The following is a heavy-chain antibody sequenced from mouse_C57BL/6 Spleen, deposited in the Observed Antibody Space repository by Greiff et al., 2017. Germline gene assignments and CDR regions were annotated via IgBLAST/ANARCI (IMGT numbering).Heavy chain of an antibody. J-gene: IGHJ1*03. CDR3: ARTLGNPWYVDV. V-gene: IGHV5-17*01. CDR2: ISSGSGTI. D-gene: IGHD2-1*01. Sequence: EVKLQESGGGLVKPGGSLKLSCAASGFTFSDYGLHWVGQAPVKGLEWVAYISSGSGTIYYADTVQGRCTISRGNAKNTLFLQKTSLWSEDTAMYYGARTLGNPWYVDVGGTGTTVTVYS. CDR1: GFTFSDYG.